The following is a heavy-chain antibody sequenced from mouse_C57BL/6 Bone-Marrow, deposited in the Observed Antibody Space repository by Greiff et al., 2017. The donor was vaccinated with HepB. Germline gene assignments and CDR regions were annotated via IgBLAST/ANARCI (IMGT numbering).Heavy chain of an antibody. CDR2: ISSGVSYT. Sequence: EVQGVESGGDLVKPGGSLKLSCAASGFTFSSYGMSWVRQTPDKRLEWVATISSGVSYTYYPASVKGRFPISRDNAKNTLYLQLSSLRSEDTAMYYCARQDDGDNWYCDVWGTGTTVTVSS. V-gene: IGHV5-6*01. CDR3: ARQDDGDNWYCDV. D-gene: IGHD2-13*01. J-gene: IGHJ1*03. CDR1: GFTFSSYG.